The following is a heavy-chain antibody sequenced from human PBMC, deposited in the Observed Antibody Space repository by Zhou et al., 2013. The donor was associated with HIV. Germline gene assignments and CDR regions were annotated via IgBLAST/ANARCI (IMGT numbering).Heavy chain of an antibody. CDR2: ISASNGDT. J-gene: IGHJ6*02. CDR3: ARDRLYSNTYGMDV. Sequence: QVQLVQSGAEVKKPGASVKVSCKASGYTFTSYGITWVRQAPGQGLEWMGWISASNGDTNYAQKVQGRVTMTSDTSTSTVYMELGSLTSDDMGVYYCARDRLYSNTYGMDVWGQGTTVIVSS. D-gene: IGHD2-21*01. V-gene: IGHV1-18*03. CDR1: GYTFTSYG.